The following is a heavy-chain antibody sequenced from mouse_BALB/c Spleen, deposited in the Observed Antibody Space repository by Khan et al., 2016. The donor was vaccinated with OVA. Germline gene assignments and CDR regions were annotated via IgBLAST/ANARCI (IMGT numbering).Heavy chain of an antibody. CDR1: GFTFSDYY. Sequence: EVELVESGGGLVKPGGSLKLSCAASGFTFSDYYMYWVRQTPEKRLEWVATIRDGGSYTYYPDSVKGRFTISRDDAKNNLYLQMSSLKSEDTAMYFCARGHYGSPFAYWAQGTLVTVSA. D-gene: IGHD2-1*01. CDR3: ARGHYGSPFAY. J-gene: IGHJ3*01. V-gene: IGHV5-4*02. CDR2: IRDGGSYT.